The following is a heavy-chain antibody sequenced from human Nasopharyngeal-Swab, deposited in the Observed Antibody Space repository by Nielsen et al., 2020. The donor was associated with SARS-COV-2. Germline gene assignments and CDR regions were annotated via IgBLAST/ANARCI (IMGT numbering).Heavy chain of an antibody. V-gene: IGHV3-33*01. CDR2: IWYDGSNK. D-gene: IGHD4-17*01. CDR1: GFTFSSYG. J-gene: IGHJ3*02. CDR3: AGSTMTTWFDI. Sequence: GESMKIFCAASGFTFSSYGMHWVRQAPGKGLEWVVVIWYDGSNKYYADSVKGRFTISRDNSKNTLYLQMNSLRAEDTAVYYCAGSTMTTWFDIWGQGTMVTVSS.